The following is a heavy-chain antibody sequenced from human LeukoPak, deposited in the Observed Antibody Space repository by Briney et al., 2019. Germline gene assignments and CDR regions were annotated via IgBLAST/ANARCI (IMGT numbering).Heavy chain of an antibody. CDR2: IYSSGSS. D-gene: IGHD5-18*01. CDR3: ASAVDTAMGEAWYYFDY. J-gene: IGHJ4*02. Sequence: GGSLRLSCAASGFTVSSNYMSWVRQAPGKGLEWVSFIYSSGSSYYADYVKGRFTISRSNSKNNSHLQMNSLRAEDTAVYYCASAVDTAMGEAWYYFDYWGQGTLVTVSS. CDR1: GFTVSSNY. V-gene: IGHV3-53*04.